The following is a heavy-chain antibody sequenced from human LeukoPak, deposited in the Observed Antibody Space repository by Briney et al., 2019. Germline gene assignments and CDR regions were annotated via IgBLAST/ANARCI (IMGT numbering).Heavy chain of an antibody. J-gene: IGHJ4*02. CDR1: GGSISSYY. D-gene: IGHD2-2*01. Sequence: SETLSLTCTVSGGSISSYYWSWIRQPPGKGLEWIGYIYYSGSTNYNPSLKSRVTMSVDTSKNQFSLKLSSVTAADTAVYYCARDSLRGTSRYSGYYFDYWGQGTLVTVSS. CDR3: ARDSLRGTSRYSGYYFDY. CDR2: IYYSGST. V-gene: IGHV4-59*01.